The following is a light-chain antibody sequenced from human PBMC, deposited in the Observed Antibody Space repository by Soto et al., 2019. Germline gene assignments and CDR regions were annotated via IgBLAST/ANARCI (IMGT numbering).Light chain of an antibody. Sequence: QSALTQPRSVSGSPGQSATISCTGSISNVGGYNYVSWYQQHPDEAPQLIIYNVNKRPSGVPDRFSGSKSGNTASLTISGLQAEDEADYYCCSYGGTVVFGGGTKVTVL. CDR2: NVN. CDR3: CSYGGTVV. CDR1: ISNVGGYNY. V-gene: IGLV2-11*01. J-gene: IGLJ2*01.